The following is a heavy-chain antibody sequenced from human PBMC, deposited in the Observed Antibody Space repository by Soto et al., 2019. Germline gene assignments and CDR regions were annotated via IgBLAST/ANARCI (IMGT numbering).Heavy chain of an antibody. CDR1: GCTFDDYA. V-gene: IGHV3-9*01. Sequence: EVQLVESGGGLVQPGRSLRLSCAASGCTFDDYAMHWVRQAPGKGLEWVSGISWNSGSIGYADSVKGRFTISRDNAKNSLYLQMNSLRAEDTALYYCAKESCTNGVCVYYFDYWGQGTLVTVSS. J-gene: IGHJ4*02. CDR3: AKESCTNGVCVYYFDY. CDR2: ISWNSGSI. D-gene: IGHD2-8*01.